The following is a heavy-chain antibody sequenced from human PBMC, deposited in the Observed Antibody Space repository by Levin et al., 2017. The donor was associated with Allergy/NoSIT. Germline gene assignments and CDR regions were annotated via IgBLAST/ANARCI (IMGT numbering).Heavy chain of an antibody. CDR2: ISSSSSTI. CDR1: GFTFSSYS. J-gene: IGHJ4*02. CDR3: ARARSGRFDLYDY. Sequence: GGSLRLSCAASGFTFSSYSMNWVRQAPGKGLEWVSYISSSSSTIYYADSVKGRFTISRDNAKNSLYLQMNSLRAEDTAVYYCARARSGRFDLYDYWGQGTQVTVSS. D-gene: IGHD1-26*01. V-gene: IGHV3-48*01.